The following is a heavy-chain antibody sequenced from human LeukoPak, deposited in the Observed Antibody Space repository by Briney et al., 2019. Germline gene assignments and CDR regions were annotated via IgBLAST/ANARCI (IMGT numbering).Heavy chain of an antibody. CDR3: ARVYGWGIFYPPDY. J-gene: IGHJ4*02. D-gene: IGHD3-10*01. CDR1: GYSFTAYY. CDR2: INPNSGGT. V-gene: IGHV1-2*02. Sequence: GASVKVSCKASGYSFTAYYIHWVRQAPGQGLEYMGWINPNSGGTNSSQRFQDRVTLTRDTSISTAFMELTSLTSDDTAVYYCARVYGWGIFYPPDYGGQEPLVTVSS.